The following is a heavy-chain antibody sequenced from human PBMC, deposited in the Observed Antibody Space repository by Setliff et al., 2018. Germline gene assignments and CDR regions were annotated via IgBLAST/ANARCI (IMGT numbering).Heavy chain of an antibody. V-gene: IGHV1-46*03. D-gene: IGHD3-3*01. Sequence: ASVKVSCKASGYTSIDYYMHWVRQAPGQGLEWMGIINPSGGLTKYAQKFQGRVTMTSDTSTNTVYMEVSSLRSEDTAVYFCARDRFYNSWSGTSITAPHDAFDIWGQGTMVTVSS. J-gene: IGHJ3*02. CDR1: GYTSIDYY. CDR2: INPSGGLT. CDR3: ARDRFYNSWSGTSITAPHDAFDI.